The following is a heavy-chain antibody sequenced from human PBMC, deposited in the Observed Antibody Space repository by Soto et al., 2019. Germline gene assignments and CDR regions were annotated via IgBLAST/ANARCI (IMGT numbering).Heavy chain of an antibody. CDR2: IYYSGSP. J-gene: IGHJ4*02. CDR3: GRAYGGNCFDY. D-gene: IGHD2-15*01. V-gene: IGHV4-59*01. CDR1: GGSISSYY. Sequence: PSETLSLTCTVSGGSISSYYWSWIRQPPGKGLEWIGYIYYSGSPNYNPSLKSRVTISVDTSKNQFSLKLSSVTAADTAVYYCGRAYGGNCFDYWGQGTLVTVS.